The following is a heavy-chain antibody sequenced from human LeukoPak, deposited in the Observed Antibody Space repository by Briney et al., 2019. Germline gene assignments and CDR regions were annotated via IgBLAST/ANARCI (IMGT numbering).Heavy chain of an antibody. CDR1: GGSISSYY. CDR2: IYYSGST. D-gene: IGHD6-19*01. Sequence: PSETLSLTCTVSGGSISSYYWSWIRQPPGKGLEWIGYIYYSGSTNYNPSLKSRVTISVDTSKNQFSLKLSSVTAADTAVYYCARARPRQWLDYGMDVWGQGTTVTVSS. V-gene: IGHV4-59*08. CDR3: ARARPRQWLDYGMDV. J-gene: IGHJ6*02.